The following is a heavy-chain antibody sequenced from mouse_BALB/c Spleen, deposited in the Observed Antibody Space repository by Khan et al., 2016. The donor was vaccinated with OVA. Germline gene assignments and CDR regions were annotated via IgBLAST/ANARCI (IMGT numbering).Heavy chain of an antibody. CDR3: ARAYYANYREAMDY. Sequence: QVQLKHSGPGLVAPSQSLSITCTVSGFSLTGYGVNWVRQPPGKGLEWLGMIWGDGSTDYNSGIKSRLSITKDNSKSQVFLKMNSLQTDDTARYYWARAYYANYREAMDYWGQGNSVTVSS. CDR2: IWGDGST. V-gene: IGHV2-6-7*01. CDR1: GFSLTGYG. D-gene: IGHD2-10*01. J-gene: IGHJ4*01.